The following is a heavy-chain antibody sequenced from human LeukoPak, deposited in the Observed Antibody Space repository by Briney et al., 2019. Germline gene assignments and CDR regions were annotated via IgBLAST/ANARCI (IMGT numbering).Heavy chain of an antibody. CDR2: ISGSGSST. J-gene: IGHJ4*02. Sequence: GGSLRLSCAASGITFSSDAMSWVRQAPGKGLEWVSTISGSGSSTYFADSVKGRFTISRDNSKNTVYLQMNSLRADDTAVYYCAKDLRFCSGGSCYSGGQGTLVTVSS. CDR3: AKDLRFCSGGSCYS. V-gene: IGHV3-23*01. CDR1: GITFSSDA. D-gene: IGHD2-15*01.